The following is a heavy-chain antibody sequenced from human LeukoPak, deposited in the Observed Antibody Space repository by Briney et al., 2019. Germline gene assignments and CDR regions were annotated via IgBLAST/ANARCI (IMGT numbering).Heavy chain of an antibody. D-gene: IGHD4-17*01. V-gene: IGHV5-51*01. J-gene: IGHJ4*02. Sequence: GESLKISCQGSGYSFTSYWIGWVRQMPGKGLEWMGIIYPGDSDTRYSPSFQGQVTISADKSISTAYLQWSSLKASDTAMYYCARTTTVTTLGIDYWGQGTLVTVSS. CDR3: ARTTTVTTLGIDY. CDR1: GYSFTSYW. CDR2: IYPGDSDT.